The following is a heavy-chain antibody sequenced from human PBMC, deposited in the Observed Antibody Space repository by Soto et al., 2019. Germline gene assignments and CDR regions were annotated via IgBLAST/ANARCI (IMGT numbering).Heavy chain of an antibody. CDR3: AGGTGPGYLY. Sequence: SETLSLTCTVSGGSISSYYWSWIRQPPGKGLEWIGYIYYSGSTNYNPSLKSRVTISVDTSKNQFSLKLSSVTAADTAVYYCAGGTGPGYLYWGQGTLVTVSS. CDR2: IYYSGST. CDR1: GGSISSYY. D-gene: IGHD6-13*01. J-gene: IGHJ4*02. V-gene: IGHV4-59*01.